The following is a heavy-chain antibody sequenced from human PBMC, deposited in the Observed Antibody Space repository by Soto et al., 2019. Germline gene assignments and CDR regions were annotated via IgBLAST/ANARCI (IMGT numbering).Heavy chain of an antibody. Sequence: GESLRISCAASGFTFSSYSMNWVRQAPGKGLEWVSYISSSSSTIYYADSVKGRFTISRDNAKNSLYLQMNSLRAEDTAVYYCARGRNYGGQNYYYYYYMDVWGKGTTVTVSS. CDR3: ARGRNYGGQNYYYYYYMDV. D-gene: IGHD1-7*01. CDR1: GFTFSSYS. J-gene: IGHJ6*03. CDR2: ISSSSSTI. V-gene: IGHV3-48*01.